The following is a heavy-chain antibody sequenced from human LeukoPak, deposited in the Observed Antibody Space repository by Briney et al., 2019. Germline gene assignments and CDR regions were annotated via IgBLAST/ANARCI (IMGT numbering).Heavy chain of an antibody. Sequence: PSETLSLTCTVSGGSISSYYWSWIRQPPGKGLERIGYIYYSGSTNYNPSLKSRVTISVDTSKNQFSLKLSSVTAADTAVYYCAIRGHCSGGSCYSFAFDIWGQGTMVTVSS. D-gene: IGHD2-15*01. J-gene: IGHJ3*02. V-gene: IGHV4-59*01. CDR1: GGSISSYY. CDR2: IYYSGST. CDR3: AIRGHCSGGSCYSFAFDI.